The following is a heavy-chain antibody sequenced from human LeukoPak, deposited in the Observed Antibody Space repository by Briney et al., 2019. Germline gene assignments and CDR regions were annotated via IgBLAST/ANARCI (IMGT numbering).Heavy chain of an antibody. V-gene: IGHV3-9*01. CDR2: ISWNSGSI. CDR1: GFSFDDYA. CDR3: AKGARGKLLNAFDI. J-gene: IGHJ3*02. Sequence: PGGSLRLSCAASGFSFDDYAMHCVRQAPGKGLEWVSGISWNSGSIGYADSVKGRFTISRDNAKNSLYLQMNSLRAEDTALYYCAKGARGKLLNAFDIWGQGTMVTVSS. D-gene: IGHD1-26*01.